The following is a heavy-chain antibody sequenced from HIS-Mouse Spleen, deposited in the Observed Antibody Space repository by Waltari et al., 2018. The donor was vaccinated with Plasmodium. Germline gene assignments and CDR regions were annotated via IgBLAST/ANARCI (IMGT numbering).Heavy chain of an antibody. CDR3: ARGPGYSSGWYYFDY. J-gene: IGHJ4*02. CDR2: INHSGST. D-gene: IGHD6-19*01. V-gene: IGHV4-34*01. Sequence: QVQLQQWGAGLLKPSETLSLTCAVYGGSFSGYYWSWIRQPPGKGLEWIGEINHSGSTNYNPSLKRRVTISLDTSKNQFSLKLSSVTAADTAVYYCARGPGYSSGWYYFDYWGQGTLVTVSS. CDR1: GGSFSGYY.